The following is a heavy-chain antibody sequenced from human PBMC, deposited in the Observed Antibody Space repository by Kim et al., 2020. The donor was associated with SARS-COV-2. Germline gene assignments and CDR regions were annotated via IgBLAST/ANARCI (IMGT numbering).Heavy chain of an antibody. V-gene: IGHV1-46*01. J-gene: IGHJ4*02. CDR3: ARPSSGYYYFDY. D-gene: IGHD3-22*01. Sequence: SYAQKFQDRVTMTRDTSTSTVYMELSSLRSEDTAVYYCARPSSGYYYFDYWGQGTLVTVSS.